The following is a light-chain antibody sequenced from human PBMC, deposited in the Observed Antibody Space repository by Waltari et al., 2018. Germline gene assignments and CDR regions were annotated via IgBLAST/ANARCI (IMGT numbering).Light chain of an antibody. CDR1: SSDVVGYNS. CDR2: DVN. CDR3: CSYAGGYTYV. Sequence: QSALTQPRSVSGSPGQSVTISCTGTSSDVVGYNSVSWYRQHPGKAPKRMIYDVNTRPSGVPDRFSGSKSGNTASLTISGLQAEDEADYYCCSYAGGYTYVFGTGTKVTVL. J-gene: IGLJ1*01. V-gene: IGLV2-11*01.